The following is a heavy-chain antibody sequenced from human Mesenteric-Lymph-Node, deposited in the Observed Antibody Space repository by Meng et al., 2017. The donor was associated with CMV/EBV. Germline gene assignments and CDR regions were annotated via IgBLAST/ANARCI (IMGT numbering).Heavy chain of an antibody. J-gene: IGHJ4*02. V-gene: IGHV3-23*01. D-gene: IGHD1-26*01. CDR1: FTFSSYA. CDR3: AKDRGGSYYSKTYYFDY. CDR2: ISGSGGST. Sequence: FTFSSYAMSWVRQAPGKGLEWVSAISGSGGSTYYADSVKGRFTISRDNSKNTLYLQMNSLRAEDTAVYYCAKDRGGSYYSKTYYFDYWGQGTLVTVSS.